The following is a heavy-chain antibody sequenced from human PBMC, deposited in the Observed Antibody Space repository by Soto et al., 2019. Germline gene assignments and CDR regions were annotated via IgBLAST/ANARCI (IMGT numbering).Heavy chain of an antibody. CDR1: GFSFSTYE. D-gene: IGHD1-26*01. CDR3: AREARTYTGSIRHLDY. V-gene: IGHV3-48*03. J-gene: IGHJ4*02. Sequence: EVQLVESGGGLVQRGGSLRLSCAASGFSFSTYEMSWVRQAPGKGLEWLSYISGGGSTTQHADPVKGRFTVSRDNAKNSLYLQMNSLRAEDTAVYYCAREARTYTGSIRHLDYWGPGTLVTVSS. CDR2: ISGGGSTT.